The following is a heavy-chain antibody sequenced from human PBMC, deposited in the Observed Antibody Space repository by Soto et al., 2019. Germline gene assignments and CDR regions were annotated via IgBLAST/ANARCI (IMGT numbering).Heavy chain of an antibody. J-gene: IGHJ5*02. Sequence: GASVKVSCKASGGTFSSYAISWVRQAPGQGLEWMGGIIPIFGTANYAQKFQGRVTITADESTSTAYMELSSLRSEDTAVYYCARTPFSITMIVVVIPWFDPWGQGTLVTVSS. CDR1: GGTFSSYA. V-gene: IGHV1-69*13. CDR2: IIPIFGTA. CDR3: ARTPFSITMIVVVIPWFDP. D-gene: IGHD3-22*01.